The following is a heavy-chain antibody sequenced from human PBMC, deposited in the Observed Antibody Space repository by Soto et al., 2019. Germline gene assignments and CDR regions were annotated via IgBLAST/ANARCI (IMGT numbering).Heavy chain of an antibody. D-gene: IGHD3-22*01. Sequence: ETLSLTCAVYGGSFSGYYWSWIRQPPGKGLEWIGEINHSGSTNYNPSLKSRVTISADTSKNQFSLKLSSVTAADTAMYYCAISASGYFDYWGQGTLVTVSS. V-gene: IGHV4-34*01. CDR2: INHSGST. CDR3: AISASGYFDY. J-gene: IGHJ4*02. CDR1: GGSFSGYY.